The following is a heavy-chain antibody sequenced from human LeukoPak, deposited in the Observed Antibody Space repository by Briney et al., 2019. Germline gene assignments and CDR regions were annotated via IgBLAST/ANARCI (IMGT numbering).Heavy chain of an antibody. CDR3: AKRPESGYRFW. CDR1: GFTFSSYW. D-gene: IGHD3-3*01. CDR2: IKQDGSEK. V-gene: IGHV3-7*01. J-gene: IGHJ4*02. Sequence: GGSLRLSCAASGFTFSSYWMTWVRQAPGKGLEWVANIKQDGSEKYYVDSVKGRFTISRDNAKNSLYLQMNSLRAEDTAVYYCAKRPESGYRFWWGQGTLVTVSS.